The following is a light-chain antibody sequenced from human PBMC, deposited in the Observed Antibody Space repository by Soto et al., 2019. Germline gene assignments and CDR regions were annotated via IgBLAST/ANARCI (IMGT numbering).Light chain of an antibody. J-gene: IGKJ2*01. V-gene: IGKV3-15*01. CDR3: QQYNNWPPYT. Sequence: EIVMTQSPATLSVSPGESATLSCRASQTISSSNLAWYQQKPGQAPRLLIYGASSRATGIPARFSGSGSGTEFTLTISSLQSEDFAVYYCQQYNNWPPYTFGQGTKVDIK. CDR1: QTISSSN. CDR2: GAS.